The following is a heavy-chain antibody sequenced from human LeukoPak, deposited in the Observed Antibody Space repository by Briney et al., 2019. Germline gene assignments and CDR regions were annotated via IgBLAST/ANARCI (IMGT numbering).Heavy chain of an antibody. J-gene: IGHJ6*03. D-gene: IGHD1-7*01. CDR2: IYTSGST. CDR1: GGSISSYY. V-gene: IGHV4-4*07. CDR3: ARGTNELELRFPAYYYYYMDV. Sequence: PSETLSLTCTVSGGSISSYYWSWIRQPAGKGLEWIGRIYTSGSTNYNPSLKSRVTMSVGTSKNQFSLKLSSVTAADTAVYYCARGTNELELRFPAYYYYYMDVWGKGTTVTVSS.